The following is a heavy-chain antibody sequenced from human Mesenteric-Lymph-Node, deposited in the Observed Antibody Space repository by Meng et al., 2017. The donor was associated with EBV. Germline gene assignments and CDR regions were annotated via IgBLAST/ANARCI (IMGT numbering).Heavy chain of an antibody. J-gene: IGHJ5*02. D-gene: IGHD2-8*02. CDR3: ARIIGYCTGGVCYGDWFDP. CDR2: INHSGST. V-gene: IGHV4-34*01. CDR1: GGSFSGYY. Sequence: VQPQQWGEGLLKPSETLALTCAVYGGSFSGYYWSWIRQPPGKGLEWIGEINHSGSTNYNPSLKSRVTISVDTSKNQFSLKLSSVTAADTAVYYCARIIGYCTGGVCYGDWFDPWGQGTLVTVSS.